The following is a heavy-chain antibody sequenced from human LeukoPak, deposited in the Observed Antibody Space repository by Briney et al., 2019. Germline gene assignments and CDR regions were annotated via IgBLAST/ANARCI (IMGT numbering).Heavy chain of an antibody. CDR1: GYSFTNYW. D-gene: IGHD1-26*01. Sequence: GESLKISCKGSGYSFTNYWIAWVRQMPGKGLEWMGIIHPVDSDTRYSPSFQGQVTISADKSISTAYLQWSSLKASDTAMYYCARLLQERWHYMDVWGKGTTVTISS. V-gene: IGHV5-51*01. CDR2: IHPVDSDT. CDR3: ARLLQERWHYMDV. J-gene: IGHJ6*03.